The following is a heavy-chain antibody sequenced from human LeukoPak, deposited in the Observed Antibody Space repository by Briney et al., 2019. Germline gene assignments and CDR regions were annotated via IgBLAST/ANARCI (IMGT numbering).Heavy chain of an antibody. J-gene: IGHJ4*02. Sequence: GGSLRLSCAASGFTFSSYGMHWVRQAPGKGLEWVAFIRYDGSNKYYADSVKGRFTISRDNSKNTLYLQMNSLRAEDTAVYYCARVDYDSSGYYYGYFDYWGRGTLVTVSS. CDR2: IRYDGSNK. CDR1: GFTFSSYG. V-gene: IGHV3-30*02. CDR3: ARVDYDSSGYYYGYFDY. D-gene: IGHD3-22*01.